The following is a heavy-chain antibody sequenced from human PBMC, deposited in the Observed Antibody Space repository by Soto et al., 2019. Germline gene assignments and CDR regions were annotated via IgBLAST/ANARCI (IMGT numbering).Heavy chain of an antibody. Sequence: HPGGSLRLSCAASGFTFSSYWMHWVRQAPGKGLVWVSRINSDGSSTSYADSVKGRFTISRDNAKNTLYLQMNSLRAEDTAVYYCARPGYCSGGSCYSGGTAGLKYYYGMDVWGQGTTVTVSS. CDR3: ARPGYCSGGSCYSGGTAGLKYYYGMDV. D-gene: IGHD2-15*01. V-gene: IGHV3-74*01. CDR2: INSDGSST. J-gene: IGHJ6*02. CDR1: GFTFSSYW.